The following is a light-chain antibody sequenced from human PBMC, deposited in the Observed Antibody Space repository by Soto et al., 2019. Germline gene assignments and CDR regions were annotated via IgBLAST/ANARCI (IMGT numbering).Light chain of an antibody. CDR3: AAWDNNLKRPV. J-gene: IGLJ2*01. V-gene: IGLV1-44*01. Sequence: QSVLTQPPSPSGTPGQRVTISCSGSSSNIGSNTVNWYQQLPGTAPKLVIYSNDQRPSGVPDRFSGSKSGTSASLAISGLQSEDEADYYCAAWDNNLKRPVFGGGTKVTVL. CDR1: SSNIGSNT. CDR2: SND.